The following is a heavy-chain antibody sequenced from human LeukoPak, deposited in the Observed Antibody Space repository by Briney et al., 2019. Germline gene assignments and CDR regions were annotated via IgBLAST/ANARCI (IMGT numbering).Heavy chain of an antibody. Sequence: ASVKVSCTAAGYTFTAYYIHWVRQAPGQGLEWMGWISPNSGGTNSAQKFQGRVTMTRDSSISTAYMEISRLTSDDTAVYHCARVGSITARKNYFDYWGQGTLVTVSS. CDR1: GYTFTAYY. CDR2: ISPNSGGT. CDR3: ARVGSITARKNYFDY. V-gene: IGHV1-2*02. D-gene: IGHD6-6*01. J-gene: IGHJ4*02.